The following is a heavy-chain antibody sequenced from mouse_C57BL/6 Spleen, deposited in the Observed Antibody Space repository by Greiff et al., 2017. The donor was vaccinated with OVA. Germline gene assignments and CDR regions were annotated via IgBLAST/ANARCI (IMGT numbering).Heavy chain of an antibody. D-gene: IGHD4-1*01. J-gene: IGHJ2*01. CDR1: GYTFTSYW. CDR3: ARDWDEDY. CDR2: IDPSDSYT. V-gene: IGHV1-59*01. Sequence: QVQLQQPGAELVRPGTSVKLSCKASGYTFTSYWMHWVKQRPGQGLEWIGVIDPSDSYTNYNQKFQGKATLTADTSSSTAYMQLSSLTSEDTAVYYCARDWDEDYWGQGTTLTVSS.